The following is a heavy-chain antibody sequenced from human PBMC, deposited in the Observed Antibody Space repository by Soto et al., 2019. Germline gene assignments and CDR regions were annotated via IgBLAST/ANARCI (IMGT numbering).Heavy chain of an antibody. CDR1: GGSFSGYY. D-gene: IGHD3-16*01. J-gene: IGHJ4*02. CDR3: ARGRGQVMPYYFDY. CDR2: INHSGCT. V-gene: IGHV4-34*01. Sequence: SETLSLTCAVYGGSFSGYYWSWIRQPPGKGLEWIGEINHSGCTNYNPSLKSRVTISVDTSKNQFSLKLSSVTAADTAVYYCARGRGQVMPYYFDYWGQGTLVTVAS.